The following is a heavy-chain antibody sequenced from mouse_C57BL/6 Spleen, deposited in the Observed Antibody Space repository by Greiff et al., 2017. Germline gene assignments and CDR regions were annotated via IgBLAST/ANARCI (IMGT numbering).Heavy chain of an antibody. CDR2: IHPNSGST. D-gene: IGHD2-1*01. J-gene: IGHJ4*01. Sequence: QVQLQQPGAELVKPGASVKLSCKASGYTFTSYWMHWVKQRPGQGLEWIGMIHPNSGSTNYNEKFKSKATLTVDKSSSTAYMQLSSLTSEDSAVYYCAREWGNPYAMDYWGQGTSVTVSS. CDR1: GYTFTSYW. CDR3: AREWGNPYAMDY. V-gene: IGHV1-64*01.